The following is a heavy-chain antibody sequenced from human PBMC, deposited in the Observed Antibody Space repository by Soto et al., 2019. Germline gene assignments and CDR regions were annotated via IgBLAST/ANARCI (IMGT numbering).Heavy chain of an antibody. CDR1: GGSFSGYY. D-gene: IGHD4-4*01. CDR2: INHSGST. CDR3: ARGARLQGNWFDP. J-gene: IGHJ5*02. V-gene: IGHV4-34*01. Sequence: PSETLSLTCAVYGGSFSGYYWSWIRQPPGKGLEWIGEINHSGSTNYNPSLKSRVTISVDTSKNQFSLKMSSVTAADTAVYYCARGARLQGNWFDPWGQGTLVTVSS.